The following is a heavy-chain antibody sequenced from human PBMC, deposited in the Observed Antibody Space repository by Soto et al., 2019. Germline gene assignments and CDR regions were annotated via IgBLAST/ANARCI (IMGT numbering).Heavy chain of an antibody. CDR2: IYPGDSDT. CDR3: AILRGHYGASDTSRPHPSNWFDP. Sequence: GESLKISCKGSGYSFTSYWIGWLRQMPGKGLEWMGIIYPGDSDTRYSPSFQGQVTISADKSISTAYLQWSSLKASDTAMYYCAILRGHYGASDTSRPHPSNWFDPWGQGSLVTVSS. J-gene: IGHJ5*02. D-gene: IGHD4-17*01. CDR1: GYSFTSYW. V-gene: IGHV5-51*01.